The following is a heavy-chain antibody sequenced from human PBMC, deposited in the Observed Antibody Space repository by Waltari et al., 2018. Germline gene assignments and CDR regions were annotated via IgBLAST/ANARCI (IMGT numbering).Heavy chain of an antibody. Sequence: QVQLQQSGPGLVKPSQTLSLTCAISGDRVPSTSPAWTWTRQSPSRGLEWLGRTYYRSKWYNDYAVSVKSRITINPDTSKNQFSLQLNSVTPEDTAVYYCARDRALTGSFDYWGQGTLVTVSS. CDR3: ARDRALTGSFDY. V-gene: IGHV6-1*01. D-gene: IGHD1-20*01. J-gene: IGHJ4*02. CDR1: GDRVPSTSPA. CDR2: TYYRSKWYN.